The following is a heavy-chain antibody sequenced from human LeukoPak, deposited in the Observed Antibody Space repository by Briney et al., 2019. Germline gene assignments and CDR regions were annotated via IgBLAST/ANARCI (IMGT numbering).Heavy chain of an antibody. V-gene: IGHV4-28*01. CDR2: IYYSGST. D-gene: IGHD3-22*01. CDR1: GYSITSSNR. CDR3: NYYDSSVGWFDP. Sequence: SETLSLTCTVSGYSITSSNRWGWIRQPPGKGLEWIGYIYYSGSTYYNPSLKSRVTMSVDTSKNQFSLKLSSVTAVDTAVYYCNYYDSSVGWFDPWGQGTLVTVSS. J-gene: IGHJ5*02.